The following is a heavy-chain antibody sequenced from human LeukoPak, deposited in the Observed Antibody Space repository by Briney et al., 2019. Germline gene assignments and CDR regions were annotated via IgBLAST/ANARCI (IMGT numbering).Heavy chain of an antibody. CDR1: GGSFSGYY. V-gene: IGHV4-59*12. CDR2: IYYSGST. CDR3: ARDARIITMVRGVIVYYYGMDV. Sequence: PSETLSLTCAVYGGSFSGYYWSWIRQPPGKGLEWIGYIYYSGSTNYNPSLKSRVTISVDTSKNQFSLKLSSVTAADTAVYYCARDARIITMVRGVIVYYYGMDVWGQGTTVTVSS. D-gene: IGHD3-10*01. J-gene: IGHJ6*02.